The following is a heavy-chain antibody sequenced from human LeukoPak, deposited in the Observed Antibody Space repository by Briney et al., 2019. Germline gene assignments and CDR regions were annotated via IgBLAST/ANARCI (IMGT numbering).Heavy chain of an antibody. J-gene: IGHJ4*02. CDR1: GYTLTELS. D-gene: IGHD1-26*01. Sequence: ASVKVSCKVSGYTLTELSMHWVRQAPGKGREGRGGFDPEDGETIYAQKFQGRVTMTEDTSTDTAYMELSSLRSEDTAVYYCATGVGIVGATKGGTFDYWGQGTLVTVSS. CDR2: FDPEDGET. V-gene: IGHV1-24*01. CDR3: ATGVGIVGATKGGTFDY.